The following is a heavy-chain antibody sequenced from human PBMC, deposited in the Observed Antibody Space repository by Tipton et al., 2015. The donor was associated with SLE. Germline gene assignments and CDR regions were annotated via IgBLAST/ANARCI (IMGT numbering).Heavy chain of an antibody. J-gene: IGHJ6*02. Sequence: SLRLSCVASGFTFSSYCMHWIRQAPGKGLEWVAFIRFDGSNKYYADSVKGRFTISRDNSKNTVYLQMSSLRAEDTAVYYCAKEFYDFPVWGQGTTVTVSS. D-gene: IGHD3-3*01. CDR3: AKEFYDFPV. CDR2: IRFDGSNK. V-gene: IGHV3-30*02. CDR1: GFTFSSYC.